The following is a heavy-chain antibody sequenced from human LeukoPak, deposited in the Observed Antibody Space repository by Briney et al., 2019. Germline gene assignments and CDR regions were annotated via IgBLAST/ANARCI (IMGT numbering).Heavy chain of an antibody. Sequence: ASVKVSCKASGYTFTSNYIHWVRQAPGQGLEWMGMIYPRDGSTSYAQKFQGRVTITADESTSTAYMELSSLRSEDTAVYYCATIGDPLRYFDWLSRFDPWGQGTLVTVSS. CDR3: ATIGDPLRYFDWLSRFDP. CDR1: GYTFTSNY. V-gene: IGHV1-46*01. D-gene: IGHD3-9*01. CDR2: IYPRDGST. J-gene: IGHJ5*02.